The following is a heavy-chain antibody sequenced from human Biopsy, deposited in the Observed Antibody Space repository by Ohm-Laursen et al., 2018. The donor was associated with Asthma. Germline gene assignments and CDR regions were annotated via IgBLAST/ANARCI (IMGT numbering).Heavy chain of an antibody. V-gene: IGHV4-4*03. CDR2: IFHSGST. CDR3: AGFCSGGNCPDH. CDR1: GGSISNTNW. D-gene: IGHD2-15*01. J-gene: IGHJ4*02. Sequence: PGTLSLTCAVSGGSISNTNWWSWVRQSPGKGLEWLGEIFHSGSTNDNPSLKSRVTMSVDKSKNQFSLKLRSVTAADTAVYYCAGFCSGGNCPDHWGQGTLVTVSS.